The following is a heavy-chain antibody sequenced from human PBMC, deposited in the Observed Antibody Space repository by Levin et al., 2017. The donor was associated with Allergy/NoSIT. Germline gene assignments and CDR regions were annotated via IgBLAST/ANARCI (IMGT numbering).Heavy chain of an antibody. CDR1: GFTFSSYG. J-gene: IGHJ4*02. V-gene: IGHV3-33*01. CDR3: ARDRRAVAGPSGVFDY. Sequence: GESLKISCAASGFTFSSYGMHWVRQAPGKGLEWVAVIWYDGSNKYYADSVKGRFTISRDNSKNTLYLQMNSLRAEDTAVYYCARDRRAVAGPSGVFDYWGQGTLVTVSS. CDR2: IWYDGSNK. D-gene: IGHD6-19*01.